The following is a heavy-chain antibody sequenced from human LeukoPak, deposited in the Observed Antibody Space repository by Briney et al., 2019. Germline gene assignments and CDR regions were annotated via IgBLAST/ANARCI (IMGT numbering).Heavy chain of an antibody. CDR2: INPNNGGT. J-gene: IGHJ5*02. CDR1: GYTFTGYY. V-gene: IGHV1-2*02. Sequence: ASVKVSCKASGYTFTGYYMHWVRQAPGQGLEWMGWINPNNGGTNYAQKFQGRVTMTRDTSISTAYMELSRLRSDDTAVYYCARDGGSSRGTGWFDPWGQGTLVTVSS. CDR3: ARDGGSSRGTGWFDP. D-gene: IGHD6-13*01.